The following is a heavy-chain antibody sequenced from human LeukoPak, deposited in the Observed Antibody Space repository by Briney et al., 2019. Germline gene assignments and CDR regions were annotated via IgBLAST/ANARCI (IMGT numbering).Heavy chain of an antibody. D-gene: IGHD3-10*02. V-gene: IGHV3-7*01. J-gene: IGHJ6*04. Sequence: GESLRLSCAGSGLTLRRSWMSWVRQAAGKGVQWVANIKEDESEKDYVDSVKGRFTISRDDAKNSLDLQMNSLRAEDTAVYYCAELGITMIGGVWGKGTTVTISS. CDR1: GLTLRRSW. CDR3: AELGITMIGGV. CDR2: IKEDESEK.